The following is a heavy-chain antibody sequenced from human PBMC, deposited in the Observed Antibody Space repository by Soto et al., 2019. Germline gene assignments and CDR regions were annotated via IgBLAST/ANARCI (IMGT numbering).Heavy chain of an antibody. J-gene: IGHJ5*02. CDR2: IIPIFGTA. CDR1: GGTFSSYA. D-gene: IGHD6-19*01. CDR3: ARDAIAVAGTGKWFDP. V-gene: IGHV1-69*13. Sequence: SVKVSCKASGGTFSSYAISWVRQAPGQGLEWMGGIIPIFGTANYAQKFQGRVTITADESTSTAYMELSSLRSEDTAVYYCARDAIAVAGTGKWFDPWGQGTLVTVSS.